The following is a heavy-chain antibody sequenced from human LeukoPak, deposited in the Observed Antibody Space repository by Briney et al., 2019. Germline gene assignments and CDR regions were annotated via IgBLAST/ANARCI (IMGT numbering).Heavy chain of an antibody. J-gene: IGHJ4*02. CDR2: INQDGSEG. CDR1: GLPFSTFW. D-gene: IGHD2-2*01. Sequence: HPGGSLRLSCAASGLPFSTFWMNWVRQAPGKGLEWVANINQDGSEGYYVDSVKGRFTISRDNAKNSVYLQMNSLRVEDTGIYYCARNARGPGDYWGQGTVVTVSS. V-gene: IGHV3-7*01. CDR3: ARNARGPGDY.